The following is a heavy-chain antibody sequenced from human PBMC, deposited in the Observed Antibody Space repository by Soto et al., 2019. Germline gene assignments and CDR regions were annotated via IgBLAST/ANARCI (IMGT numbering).Heavy chain of an antibody. CDR1: ESTVSRDW. Sequence: EVHLVESGGGLVQTGGSLRLSCAIFESTVSRDWMNWVRQAPGKGLEWVAHINQDGSEKYYVDSVKGRFTIPRDNAKKSLYLQMNSLRPADTAMYYCSGGVGDAFWGQGTLVTVSS. V-gene: IGHV3-7*04. J-gene: IGHJ4*02. D-gene: IGHD1-26*01. CDR2: INQDGSEK. CDR3: SGGVGDAF.